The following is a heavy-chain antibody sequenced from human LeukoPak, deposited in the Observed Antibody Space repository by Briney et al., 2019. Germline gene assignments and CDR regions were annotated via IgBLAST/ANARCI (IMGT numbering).Heavy chain of an antibody. V-gene: IGHV3-66*01. Sequence: PGGSLRLSCAASGFTVSNNYMSWVRQAPGKGLEWVSVIYSGGSTYYADSVKGRFTISRDNSKNTLYLQMNSLRAEDTAVYYCASLGYSYGNHHFDYWVQGTLVTVSS. CDR2: IYSGGST. CDR3: ASLGYSYGNHHFDY. CDR1: GFTVSNNY. D-gene: IGHD5-18*01. J-gene: IGHJ4*02.